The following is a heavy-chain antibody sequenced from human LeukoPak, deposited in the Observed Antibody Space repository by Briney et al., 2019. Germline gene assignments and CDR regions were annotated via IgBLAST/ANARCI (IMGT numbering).Heavy chain of an antibody. V-gene: IGHV4-39*01. Sequence: KASETLSLTCTVSGDSISSSSSYWGWIRQPPGEGLEWIGSIYYSGSTYYNPSLKSRVTISVDTSKNQFSLKLSSVTAADTAVYYCARTRYYYNSRSYGAPYYFDYWGQGTLVTVSS. CDR3: ARTRYYYNSRSYGAPYYFDY. D-gene: IGHD3-10*01. CDR1: GDSISSSSSY. CDR2: IYYSGST. J-gene: IGHJ4*02.